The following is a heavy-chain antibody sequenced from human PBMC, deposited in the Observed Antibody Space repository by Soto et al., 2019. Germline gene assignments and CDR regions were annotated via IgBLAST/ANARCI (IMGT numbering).Heavy chain of an antibody. CDR2: VSGSSSYI. D-gene: IGHD4-17*01. CDR1: GFNFRNFN. CDR3: ARDLRGHYGP. Sequence: SLRLSCEGSGFNFRNFNIIWVRQAPGKGLEWVSSVSGSSSYIYYADSVKGRFTVSRDNANNLVFLQMNGLRPEDTAMYYCARDLRGHYGPWGQGTMVTVSS. J-gene: IGHJ3*01. V-gene: IGHV3-21*06.